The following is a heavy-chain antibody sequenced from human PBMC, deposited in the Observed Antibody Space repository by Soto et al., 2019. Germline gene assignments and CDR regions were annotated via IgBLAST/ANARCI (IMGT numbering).Heavy chain of an antibody. D-gene: IGHD6-19*01. V-gene: IGHV1-18*01. CDR1: GYTFTSYG. Sequence: QVQLVQSGAEVKKPGASVKVSCKASGYTFTSYGISWVRQAPGQGLEWMGWISAYNGNTNSAQKRQGRVTMTTDTSTRTAYRERRSIRSADTAVYYCARVVAVAAHYASWGQGTLVTVSS. CDR2: ISAYNGNT. J-gene: IGHJ4*02. CDR3: ARVVAVAAHYAS.